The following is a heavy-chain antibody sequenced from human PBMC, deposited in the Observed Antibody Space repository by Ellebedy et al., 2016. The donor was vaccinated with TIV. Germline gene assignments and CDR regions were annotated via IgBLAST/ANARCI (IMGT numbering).Heavy chain of an antibody. CDR2: IYYSGST. CDR3: ARILAGTVDY. D-gene: IGHD6-13*01. J-gene: IGHJ4*02. V-gene: IGHV4-59*01. CDR1: GGSISSYY. Sequence: GSLRLSCTVSGGSISSYYWSWIRQPPGKGLEWIGYIYYSGSTNYNPSLKSRVTISVDTSKNQFSLKLSSVTAADTAVYYCARILAGTVDYWGQGTLVTVSS.